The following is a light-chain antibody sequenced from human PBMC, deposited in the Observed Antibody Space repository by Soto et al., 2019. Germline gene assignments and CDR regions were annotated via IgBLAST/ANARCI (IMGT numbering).Light chain of an antibody. Sequence: EIVLTQSPGTLSLSPGERATLSCRASQSVSSSYLAWYQQKPGQAPRLLIYGASSRATGIPDRFSGSGSGTDFTLTITRLEPEDFAVYYCQQSGGSPRYTFGQGTKLEIK. CDR1: QSVSSSY. J-gene: IGKJ2*01. V-gene: IGKV3-20*01. CDR3: QQSGGSPRYT. CDR2: GAS.